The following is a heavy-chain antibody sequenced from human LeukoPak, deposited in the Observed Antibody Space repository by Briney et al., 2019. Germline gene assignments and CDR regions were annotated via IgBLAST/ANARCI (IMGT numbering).Heavy chain of an antibody. D-gene: IGHD2-2*01. CDR3: ASVVPDY. Sequence: GGSLRLSCAASGLTFSSYWMNWVRQAPGKGLEWVAVIWYDGSNKYYADSVKGRFTISRDNSKNTLYLQMNSLRAEDTAVYYCASVVPDYWGQGTLVTVSS. V-gene: IGHV3-33*08. J-gene: IGHJ4*02. CDR2: IWYDGSNK. CDR1: GLTFSSYW.